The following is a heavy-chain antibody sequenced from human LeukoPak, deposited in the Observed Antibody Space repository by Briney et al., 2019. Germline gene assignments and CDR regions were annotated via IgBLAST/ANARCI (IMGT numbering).Heavy chain of an antibody. D-gene: IGHD6-19*01. V-gene: IGHV4-34*01. CDR3: AGAVAGPNWFDP. CDR1: GGSFSGYY. Sequence: SETLSLTCAVYGGSFSGYYWSWIRQPPGKGLEWIGEINHSGSTNYNPSLKSRVTISVDTSKNQFSLKLSSVTAADTAVYYCAGAVAGPNWFDPWGQGTLVTVSP. CDR2: INHSGST. J-gene: IGHJ5*02.